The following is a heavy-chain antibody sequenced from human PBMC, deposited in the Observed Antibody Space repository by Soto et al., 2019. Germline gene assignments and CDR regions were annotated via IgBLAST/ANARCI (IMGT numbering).Heavy chain of an antibody. D-gene: IGHD3-22*01. CDR2: INHSGST. CDR3: ARGPRAGRIYYYDSSGYYY. V-gene: IGHV4-34*01. CDR1: GGSFSGYY. Sequence: QVQLQQWGAGLLKPSETLSLTCAVYGGSFSGYYWSWIRQPPGKGLEWIGEINHSGSTNYNPSLKSRVTISVDTSKNQFSLKLSSVTAADTAVYYCARGPRAGRIYYYDSSGYYYWGQGTLVTVSS. J-gene: IGHJ4*02.